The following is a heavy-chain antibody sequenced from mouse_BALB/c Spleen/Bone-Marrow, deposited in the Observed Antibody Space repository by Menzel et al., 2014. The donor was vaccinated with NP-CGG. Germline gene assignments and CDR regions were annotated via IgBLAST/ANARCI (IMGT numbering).Heavy chain of an antibody. D-gene: IGHD1-1*01. J-gene: IGHJ3*01. CDR2: IDPSDSYT. CDR1: GYTFTSYW. CDR3: TRRDTTVERAWFAY. V-gene: IGHV1S127*01. Sequence: VQLQQSGAELVKPGASVKMSCKASGYTFTSYWMHWVKQRPGQGLEWIGTIDPSDSYTSYNQKFKGKATLTVDTSFSTAYMQLSSLTSEDSAVYYCTRRDTTVERAWFAYWGQGTLVTVSA.